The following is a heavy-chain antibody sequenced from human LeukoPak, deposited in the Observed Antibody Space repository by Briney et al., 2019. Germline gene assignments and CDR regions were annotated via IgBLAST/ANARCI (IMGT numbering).Heavy chain of an antibody. Sequence: PGGSLRLSCGTSGFTVTYYTMNWVRQAPGKGLEWLSSISGDSNHVYYAESVKGRFTISRDNADNSLFLQMDSLRAEDTAIYYCARVVRGSTLDYWGQVTLVTVSS. CDR3: ARVVRGSTLDY. CDR2: ISGDSNHV. D-gene: IGHD1-26*01. J-gene: IGHJ4*02. V-gene: IGHV3-21*06. CDR1: GFTVTYYT.